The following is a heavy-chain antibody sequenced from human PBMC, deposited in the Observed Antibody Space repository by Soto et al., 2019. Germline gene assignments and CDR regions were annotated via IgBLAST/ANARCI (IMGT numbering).Heavy chain of an antibody. CDR2: IYYTGRT. D-gene: IGHD3-22*01. Sequence: QVQLQESGPGLVKPSEPLSLTCIVSGGSVSSGSYYWSWILQPPGKGLEWIGFIYYTGRTSYKPSLKSRITISVDTPNNQFSLMLSSVTAADTAVYFCATMIISGYPLDYWGLGTLVTVSS. V-gene: IGHV4-61*01. CDR1: GGSVSSGSYY. CDR3: ATMIISGYPLDY. J-gene: IGHJ4*02.